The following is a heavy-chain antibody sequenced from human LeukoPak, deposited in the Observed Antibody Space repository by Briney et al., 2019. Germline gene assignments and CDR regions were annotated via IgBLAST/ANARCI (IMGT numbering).Heavy chain of an antibody. J-gene: IGHJ4*02. CDR2: INPSGRI. CDR3: ARNQITLFRGVISDY. V-gene: IGHV4-34*01. CDR1: GGSFSGYY. D-gene: IGHD3-10*01. Sequence: SETLSLTCAVYGGSFSGYYWTWIRQVPGKGLEWIGEINPSGRISYNPSLKSRLTISVDASKIQFSLKLRSVTAADTAVYYCARNQITLFRGVISDYWGQGTLVTVSS.